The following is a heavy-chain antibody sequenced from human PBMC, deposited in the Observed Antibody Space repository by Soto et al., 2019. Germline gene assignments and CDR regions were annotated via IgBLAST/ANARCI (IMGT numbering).Heavy chain of an antibody. D-gene: IGHD6-19*01. V-gene: IGHV3-33*01. CDR2: IWYDGSNQ. CDR1: GFTFSSYG. Sequence: QVQLVESGGGVVQPGRSLRLSCAASGFTFSSYGMHWVRQAPGKGLEWVAVIWYDGSNQYYADSVKGRFTISRDNSKNTLYLQMNSLRAEDTAVYYCGRANSSGWPWDFDYWGQGTLVTVSS. J-gene: IGHJ4*02. CDR3: GRANSSGWPWDFDY.